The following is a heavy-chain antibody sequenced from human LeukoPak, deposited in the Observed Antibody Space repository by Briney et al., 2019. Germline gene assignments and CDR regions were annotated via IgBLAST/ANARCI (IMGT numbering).Heavy chain of an antibody. CDR2: IYYSGST. D-gene: IGHD2-15*01. CDR3: ARRGGGGTLFDY. Sequence: PSETLSLTCTVSGGSISSYYWSWIRQPPGKGLEWIGYIYYSGSTNYNPSLKSRVTISVDTSKNQFSLKLSSVTAADTAVYYCARRGGGGTLFDYWGQGTLVTVSS. J-gene: IGHJ4*02. CDR1: GGSISSYY. V-gene: IGHV4-59*12.